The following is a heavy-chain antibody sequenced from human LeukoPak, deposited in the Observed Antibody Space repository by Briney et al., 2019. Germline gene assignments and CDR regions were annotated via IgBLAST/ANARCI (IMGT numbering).Heavy chain of an antibody. CDR3: AREFSGTSIAARVFDS. CDR2: IHTSGST. CDR1: GGSITSYY. Sequence: KTSETLSLTCTVSGGSITSYYWTYIRQPAGKGLEWIGRIHTSGSTNYNPSLKSRVTMSVDTSKNQFSLSLSSVTAADTAMYYCAREFSGTSIAARVFDSWGQGTLVTVSS. D-gene: IGHD6-6*01. V-gene: IGHV4-4*07. J-gene: IGHJ4*02.